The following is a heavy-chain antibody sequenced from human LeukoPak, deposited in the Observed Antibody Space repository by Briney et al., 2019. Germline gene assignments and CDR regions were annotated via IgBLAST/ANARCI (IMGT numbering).Heavy chain of an antibody. J-gene: IGHJ5*02. D-gene: IGHD3-10*01. CDR2: ISYDGSNK. CDR1: GFSFSSYA. V-gene: IGHV3-30*04. Sequence: PGRSLRLSCVASGFSFSSYAIHWVRQAPGKGLEWVAVISYDGSNKFYADSVKGRFTISRDNTKNTLYLQMNSLRPEDTAVYCCAREEKVWGVMSDHWGQGTLVTVSS. CDR3: AREEKVWGVMSDH.